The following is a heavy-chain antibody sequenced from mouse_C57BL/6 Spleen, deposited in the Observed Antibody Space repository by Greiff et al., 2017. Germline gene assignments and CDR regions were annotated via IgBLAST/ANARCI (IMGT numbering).Heavy chain of an antibody. J-gene: IGHJ4*01. Sequence: VQLQQSGAELVRPGTSVKMSCKASGYTFTNYWIGWAKQRPGHGLEWIGDIYPGGGYTNYNEKFKGKATLTADKSSSTAYMQFSSLTSKDSAIYYCAREEIYYGSSYGYAMDYWGQGTSVTVSS. CDR1: GYTFTNYW. CDR2: IYPGGGYT. CDR3: AREEIYYGSSYGYAMDY. D-gene: IGHD1-1*01. V-gene: IGHV1-63*01.